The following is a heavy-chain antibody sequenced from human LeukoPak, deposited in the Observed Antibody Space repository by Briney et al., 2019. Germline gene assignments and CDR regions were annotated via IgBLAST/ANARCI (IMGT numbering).Heavy chain of an antibody. J-gene: IGHJ4*02. CDR2: MNPNSGNT. V-gene: IGHV1-8*01. CDR1: GSTFTSYD. D-gene: IGHD3-22*01. CDR3: ARGNYYDSSASDY. Sequence: GASVKVSCKASGSTFTSYDINWVRQATGQGLEWMGWMNPNSGNTGYAQKFQGRVTMTRNTSISTAYMKLSSLRSEDTAVYYCARGNYYDSSASDYWGQGTLVTVSS.